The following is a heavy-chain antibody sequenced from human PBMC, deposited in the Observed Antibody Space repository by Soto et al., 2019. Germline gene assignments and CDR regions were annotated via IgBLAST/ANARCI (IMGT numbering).Heavy chain of an antibody. V-gene: IGHV4-39*01. Sequence: SETLSLTCTVSGGSISSSSYYWGWIHQPPGKGLEWIGSIYYSGSTYYNPSLKSRVTISVDTSKNQFSLKLSSVTAADTAVYYCARHKITIFGVVIRPMYNWFDPWGQGTLVTVSS. D-gene: IGHD3-3*01. CDR2: IYYSGST. CDR3: ARHKITIFGVVIRPMYNWFDP. CDR1: GGSISSSSYY. J-gene: IGHJ5*02.